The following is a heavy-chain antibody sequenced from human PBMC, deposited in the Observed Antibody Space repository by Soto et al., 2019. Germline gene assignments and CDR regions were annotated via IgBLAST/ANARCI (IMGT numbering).Heavy chain of an antibody. CDR3: EKDVSGWYRLDAFDI. CDR1: GFTFDDYA. D-gene: IGHD6-19*01. Sequence: SLRLSCAASGFTFDDYAMHWVRQAPGKGLEWVSGISWNSGSIGYADSVKGRFTISRDNAKNSLYLQMNSLRAEDTAFYYCEKDVSGWYRLDAFDIWGQGTMVTVS. CDR2: ISWNSGSI. J-gene: IGHJ3*02. V-gene: IGHV3-9*01.